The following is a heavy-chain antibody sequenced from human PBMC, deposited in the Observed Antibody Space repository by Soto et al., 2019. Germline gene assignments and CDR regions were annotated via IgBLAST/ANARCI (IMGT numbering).Heavy chain of an antibody. D-gene: IGHD3-22*01. J-gene: IGHJ2*01. CDR2: IIPIFGTA. CDR3: ARIMIVLVSDSLDWYFDL. Sequence: QVQLVQSGAEVKKPGSSVKVSCKASGGTFSSYAISWVRQAPGQGLEWMGGIIPIFGTANYAQKFQGRFTITADESTSTAYMELSSLRSEDTAVYYCARIMIVLVSDSLDWYFDLWGRGTLVTVSS. CDR1: GGTFSSYA. V-gene: IGHV1-69*12.